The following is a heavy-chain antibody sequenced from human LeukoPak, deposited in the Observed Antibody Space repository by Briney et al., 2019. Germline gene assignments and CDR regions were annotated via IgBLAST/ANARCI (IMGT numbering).Heavy chain of an antibody. V-gene: IGHV3-48*02. CDR2: ISSSSSTI. J-gene: IGHJ4*02. CDR1: GFTFSSYS. CDR3: ARAPPSVGLRFLEWLPTDY. Sequence: GGSLRLSCAASGFTFSSYSMNWVRQAPGKGLEWVSYISSSSSTIYYADSVKGRFTISRDNAKNSLYLQMNSLRDEDTAVYYCARAPPSVGLRFLEWLPTDYWGQGTLVTVSP. D-gene: IGHD3-3*01.